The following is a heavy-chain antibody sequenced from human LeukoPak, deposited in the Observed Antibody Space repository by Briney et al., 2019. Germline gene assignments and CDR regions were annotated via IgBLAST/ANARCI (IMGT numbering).Heavy chain of an antibody. J-gene: IGHJ2*01. CDR3: ARDFYYDSKYFDL. CDR2: ISSSGSTI. V-gene: IGHV3-11*01. Sequence: GGSLRLSCAASGFTFSDYYMSWIRQAPGKGLEWVSYISSSGSTIYYADSVKGRFTISGDNAKNSLYLQMNSLRAEDTAVYYCARDFYYDSKYFDLWGRGTLVTVSS. CDR1: GFTFSDYY. D-gene: IGHD3-22*01.